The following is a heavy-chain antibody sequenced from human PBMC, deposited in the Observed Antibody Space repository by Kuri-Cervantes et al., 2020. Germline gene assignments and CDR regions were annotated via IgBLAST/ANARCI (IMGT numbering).Heavy chain of an antibody. CDR2: ISYDGSNK. CDR3: AKVGEQWLAPPRMYYFDY. D-gene: IGHD6-19*01. V-gene: IGHV3-30*04. Sequence: GGSGTLSCTASGFTFRSYAMQWVRQAPGKGLEWVAVISYDGSNKCYADSVKGRFTISRDNSKNTLYLQMNSLRAEDTAVYYCAKVGEQWLAPPRMYYFDYWGQGTLVTVSS. J-gene: IGHJ4*02. CDR1: GFTFRSYA.